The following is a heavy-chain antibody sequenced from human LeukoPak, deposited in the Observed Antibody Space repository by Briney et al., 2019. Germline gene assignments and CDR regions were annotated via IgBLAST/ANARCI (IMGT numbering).Heavy chain of an antibody. CDR1: GGSISSYY. CDR3: ARGTSGWYRLRAFDI. D-gene: IGHD6-19*01. J-gene: IGHJ3*02. Sequence: SETLSLTCTVSGGSISSYYWTWIRQPPGKGLEWIGYIYSSGSTNYNPSLKSRVTISVDKSRNQFSPNLSSVTAADTAVYYCARGTSGWYRLRAFDIWGQGTMVTVSS. CDR2: IYSSGST. V-gene: IGHV4-59*12.